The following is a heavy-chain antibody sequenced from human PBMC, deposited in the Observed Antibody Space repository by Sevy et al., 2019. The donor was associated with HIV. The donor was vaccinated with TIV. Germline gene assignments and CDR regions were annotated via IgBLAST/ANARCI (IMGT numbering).Heavy chain of an antibody. V-gene: IGHV3-21*01. J-gene: IGHJ6*02. CDR2: ISSSSSYI. Sequence: GGYLRLSCAASGFTFSSYSMNWVRQAPGKGLERVSSISSSSSYIYYADSVKGRFTISRDNAKNSLYLQMNSLRAEDTAVHYCARDLCREGPRGYYYGMDVWGQGTTVTVSS. D-gene: IGHD3-10*01. CDR3: ARDLCREGPRGYYYGMDV. CDR1: GFTFSSYS.